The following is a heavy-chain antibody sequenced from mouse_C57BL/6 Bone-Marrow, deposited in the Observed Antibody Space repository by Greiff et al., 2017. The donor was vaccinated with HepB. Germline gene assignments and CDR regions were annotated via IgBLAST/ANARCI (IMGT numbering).Heavy chain of an antibody. CDR1: GYTFTSYG. CDR2: IYPRSGNT. Sequence: VQLQQSGAELARPGASVKLSCKASGYTFTSYGISWVKQRTGQGLEWIGEIYPRSGNTYYNEKFKGKATLTADKSSSTAYMELRSLTSEDSAVYFCARSGYYYGSRYYFDYWGQGTTLTVSS. D-gene: IGHD1-1*01. CDR3: ARSGYYYGSRYYFDY. V-gene: IGHV1-81*01. J-gene: IGHJ2*01.